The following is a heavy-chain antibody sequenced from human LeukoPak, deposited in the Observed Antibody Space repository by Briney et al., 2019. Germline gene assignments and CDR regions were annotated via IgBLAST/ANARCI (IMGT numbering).Heavy chain of an antibody. J-gene: IGHJ5*01. Sequence: GGSVRLSCTASGFAFSVYAMSWPRQPPGKGLEWVSTINANSGTTSYAASVRGRFTISRDNSKNTLYLQLNTLRADDTATYYCAKPISGGLAVTADWFHPWGKGTLVIVSS. CDR2: INANSGTT. V-gene: IGHV3-23*01. D-gene: IGHD6-19*01. CDR3: AKPISGGLAVTADWFHP. CDR1: GFAFSVYA.